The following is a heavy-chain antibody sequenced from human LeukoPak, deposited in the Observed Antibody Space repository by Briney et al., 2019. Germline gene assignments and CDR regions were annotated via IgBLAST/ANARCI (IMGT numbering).Heavy chain of an antibody. V-gene: IGHV1-2*02. D-gene: IGHD2-2*01. Sequence: ASVKVSCKASGYTFTGYYMHWVRQAPGQGLEWMGWINPNSGGTNYAQKLQGRVTMTRDTSISTAYMELSRLRSDDTAVYYCAREGYCSSTSCYHWFDPWGQGTLVTVSS. CDR2: INPNSGGT. CDR3: AREGYCSSTSCYHWFDP. J-gene: IGHJ5*02. CDR1: GYTFTGYY.